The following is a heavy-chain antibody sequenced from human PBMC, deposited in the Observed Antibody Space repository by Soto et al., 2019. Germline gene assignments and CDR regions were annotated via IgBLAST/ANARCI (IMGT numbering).Heavy chain of an antibody. V-gene: IGHV3-30-3*01. CDR3: ASRSSGWYALPYSYDGMDV. CDR2: ISYDGSNK. Sequence: QVQLVESGGGVVQPGRSLRLSCAASGFTFSSYAMHWVRQAPGKGLEWVAVISYDGSNKYYADSVKGRFTISRDNSKNTLYLQMNSLRAEDTAVYYCASRSSGWYALPYSYDGMDVWGQGTTVTVSS. CDR1: GFTFSSYA. J-gene: IGHJ6*02. D-gene: IGHD6-19*01.